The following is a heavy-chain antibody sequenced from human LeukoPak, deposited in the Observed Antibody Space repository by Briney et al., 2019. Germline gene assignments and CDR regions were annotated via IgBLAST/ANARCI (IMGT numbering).Heavy chain of an antibody. Sequence: SETLSLICNASGHSVRSGHWSWIRQSPGKGLEWIGFIQDTGITDYNPSLKSRLLLSLDTSKNQFSLNLRSVTAADTAVYYCAGRGHRYSRDWGQGILVTISS. V-gene: IGHV4-4*09. CDR2: IQDTGIT. D-gene: IGHD2-15*01. J-gene: IGHJ1*01. CDR1: GHSVRSGH. CDR3: AGRGHRYSRD.